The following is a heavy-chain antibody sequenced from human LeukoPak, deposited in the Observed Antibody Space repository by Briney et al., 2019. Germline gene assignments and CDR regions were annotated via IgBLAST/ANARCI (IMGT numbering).Heavy chain of an antibody. CDR1: SGSISSYY. CDR3: ASLELIGEKRGAFHT. Sequence: ASETLSLTCTVSSGSISSYYWSWIRQPPGKELEWIGYIYYSGTTNYNPSLNSRVTISLDASNKQLSLTLSSVTAADTAVYYCASLELIGEKRGAFHTWGRGTMVTVSS. J-gene: IGHJ3*02. D-gene: IGHD1-26*01. CDR2: IYYSGTT. V-gene: IGHV4-59*01.